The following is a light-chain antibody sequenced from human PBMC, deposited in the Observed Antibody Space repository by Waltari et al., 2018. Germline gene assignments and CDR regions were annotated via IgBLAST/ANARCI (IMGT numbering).Light chain of an antibody. J-gene: IGKJ3*01. V-gene: IGKV3-11*01. CDR2: DAS. Sequence: EIVLTHSPATLSLSPGERATLSCRASQGVSSYLAWYQQKPGQAPRLLIYDASNRATGIPARFSGSRSGTDFTLTISSLEPEDFAVYYCQQRSNWPRIFTFGPGTKVDIK. CDR1: QGVSSY. CDR3: QQRSNWPRIFT.